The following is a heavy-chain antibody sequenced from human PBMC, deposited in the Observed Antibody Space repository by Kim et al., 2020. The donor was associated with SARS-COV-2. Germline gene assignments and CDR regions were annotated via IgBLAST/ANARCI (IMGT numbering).Heavy chain of an antibody. V-gene: IGHV4-59*01. CDR1: GGSISSYY. CDR3: ARDHCSGGSCYLAGAFDI. Sequence: SETLSLTCTVSGGSISSYYWSWIRQPPGKGLEWIGYIYYSGSTNYNPSLKSRVTISVDTSKNQFSLQLSSVTAADTAVYYCARDHCSGGSCYLAGAFDIWGQGTMVTVSS. J-gene: IGHJ3*02. CDR2: IYYSGST. D-gene: IGHD2-15*01.